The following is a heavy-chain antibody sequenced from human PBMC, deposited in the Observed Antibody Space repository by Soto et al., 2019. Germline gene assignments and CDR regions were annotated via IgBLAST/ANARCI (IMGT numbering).Heavy chain of an antibody. CDR2: ISGSGGST. V-gene: IGHV3-23*01. D-gene: IGHD6-13*01. CDR1: GFTFSSYA. Sequence: GGSLRLSCAASGFTFSSYAMSWVRQAPGKRLEWVSAISGSGGSTYYADTVKGRFTISRDNSKNTLYLQMNSLRAEDTAVYYFAKPEGYSSSWYAIYYFDYWGQGTLVTVSS. J-gene: IGHJ4*02. CDR3: AKPEGYSSSWYAIYYFDY.